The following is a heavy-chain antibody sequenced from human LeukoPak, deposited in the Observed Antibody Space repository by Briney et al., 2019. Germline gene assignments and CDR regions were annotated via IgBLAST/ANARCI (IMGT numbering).Heavy chain of an antibody. V-gene: IGHV3-64*01. CDR1: GFTFGSYA. D-gene: IGHD3-16*01. CDR3: ARSMRGDDFDY. CDR2: ISSNGGST. Sequence: PGGSLRLSCAASGFTFGSYAMHWVRQAPGKGLEYVSAISSNGGSTYYANSVKGRFTISRDNSKNTLYLQMGSLRAEDMAVYYCARSMRGDDFDYWGQGTLVTVSS. J-gene: IGHJ4*02.